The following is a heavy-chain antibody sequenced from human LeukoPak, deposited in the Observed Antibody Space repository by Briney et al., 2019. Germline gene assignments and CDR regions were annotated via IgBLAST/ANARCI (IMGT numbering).Heavy chain of an antibody. CDR2: MYLSGTT. V-gene: IGHV4-4*02. J-gene: IGHJ4*02. Sequence: SGTLSLTCTVSGDSINSLDLWSWVRQPPGKGLEWIGEMYLSGTTHSNPSVESRVTISIDKSKNQFFLNLSSVTAADTAVYYCAGLVGRYSSGLYYYYFDYWGQGTLVTVSS. CDR3: AGLVGRYSSGLYYYYFDY. CDR1: GDSINSLDL. D-gene: IGHD3-22*01.